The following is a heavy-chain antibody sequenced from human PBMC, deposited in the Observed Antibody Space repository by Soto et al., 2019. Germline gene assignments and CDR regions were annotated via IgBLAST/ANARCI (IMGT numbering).Heavy chain of an antibody. CDR1: GFSFFSYT. Sequence: GGSLRLSCAGAGFSFFSYTMTWVRQAPGKGLEWVSSISSDNKYIYYADSVKGRFTISRDNAKSSLFLQMNSLRADDTAVYYCTRSPRSITGTPTGGAQNDYWGQGALVTVSS. J-gene: IGHJ4*02. V-gene: IGHV3-21*01. CDR3: TRSPRSITGTPTGGAQNDY. CDR2: ISSDNKYI. D-gene: IGHD1-7*01.